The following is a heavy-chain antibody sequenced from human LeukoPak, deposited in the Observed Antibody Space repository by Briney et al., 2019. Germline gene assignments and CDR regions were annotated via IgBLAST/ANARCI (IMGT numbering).Heavy chain of an antibody. D-gene: IGHD6-13*01. CDR3: ASPSREYSSSWTPSGFDY. CDR2: ISYDGSNK. V-gene: IGHV3-30*04. Sequence: GGSLRLSCAASGFTFSSYAMHWVRQAPGKGLEWVAVISYDGSNKYYADSVKGRFTISRDNSKNTLYLQMNSLRAEDTAVYYCASPSREYSSSWTPSGFDYWGQGTLVTVSS. J-gene: IGHJ4*02. CDR1: GFTFSSYA.